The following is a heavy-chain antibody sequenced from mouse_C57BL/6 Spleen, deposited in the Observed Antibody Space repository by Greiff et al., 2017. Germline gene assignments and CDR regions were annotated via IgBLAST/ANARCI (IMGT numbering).Heavy chain of an antibody. D-gene: IGHD2-5*01. CDR1: GFTFTDYY. J-gene: IGHJ3*01. CDR3: ASHYYSNFWFAY. Sequence: DVHLVASGGGLVQPGGSLSLSCAASGFTFTDYYMSWVRQPPGKALEWLGFIRNKANGYTTEYSASVKGRFTISRDNSQSILYLQMNALRAEGSATYYGASHYYSNFWFAYWGQGTLGTVSA. V-gene: IGHV7-3*01. CDR2: IRNKANGYTT.